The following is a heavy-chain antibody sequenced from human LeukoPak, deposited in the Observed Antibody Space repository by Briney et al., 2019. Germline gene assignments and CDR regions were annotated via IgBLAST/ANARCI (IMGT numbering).Heavy chain of an antibody. CDR2: SGTDGDT. V-gene: IGHV3-23*01. Sequence: GGSLRLSCVLSGFTFTSAPMNWVRQAPGKGLEWVSTSGTDGDTYYADSVKGRFTISRDNSKNTVHLQMTSLRVEDTAVYYCATKTPGNYPYDYWGQGTLVIVSS. D-gene: IGHD3-22*01. CDR3: ATKTPGNYPYDY. J-gene: IGHJ4*02. CDR1: GFTFTSAP.